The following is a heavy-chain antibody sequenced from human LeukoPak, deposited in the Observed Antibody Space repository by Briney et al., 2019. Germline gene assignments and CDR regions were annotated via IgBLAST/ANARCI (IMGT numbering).Heavy chain of an antibody. CDR3: ARRGGSGRSFDY. J-gene: IGHJ4*02. D-gene: IGHD3-10*01. Sequence: SETLSLTCTVSGGPVSSGTYYWSWIRQHPGKGLEWIGYIYYTGGTNYNPSLKSRLTISVDTSKNQFSLKLSSVTAADTAVYYCARRGGSGRSFDYWGQGTLVTVSS. CDR2: IYYTGGT. CDR1: GGPVSSGTYY. V-gene: IGHV4-61*01.